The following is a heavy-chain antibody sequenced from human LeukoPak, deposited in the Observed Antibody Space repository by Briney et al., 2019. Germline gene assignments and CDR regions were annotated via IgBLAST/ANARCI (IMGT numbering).Heavy chain of an antibody. CDR3: ARGLWFGDENPPYFDY. CDR1: GDSISSSNW. J-gene: IGHJ4*02. V-gene: IGHV4-4*02. D-gene: IGHD3-10*01. Sequence: SGTLSLTCAVSGDSISSSNWWSWVRQPPGKGLEWIGEIFHSGSTNYNPSLKSRVTISVDTSKNQFSLKLSSVTAADTAVYYCARGLWFGDENPPYFDYWGQGTLVTVSS. CDR2: IFHSGST.